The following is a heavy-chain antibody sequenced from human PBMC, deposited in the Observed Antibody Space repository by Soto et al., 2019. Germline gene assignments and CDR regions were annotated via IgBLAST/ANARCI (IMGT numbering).Heavy chain of an antibody. CDR1: GGSFSGYY. CDR3: ARGGRRYYGSGSYSRFTNWFDP. V-gene: IGHV4-34*01. CDR2: INHSGST. Sequence: QVQLQQWGAGLLKPSEPLSLTCAVYGGSFSGYYWSWIRQPPGKGLEWIGEINHSGSTNYNPSLKSRVTISVDTSKNQFSLKLSSVTAADTAVYYCARGGRRYYGSGSYSRFTNWFDPWGQGTLVTVSS. J-gene: IGHJ5*02. D-gene: IGHD3-10*01.